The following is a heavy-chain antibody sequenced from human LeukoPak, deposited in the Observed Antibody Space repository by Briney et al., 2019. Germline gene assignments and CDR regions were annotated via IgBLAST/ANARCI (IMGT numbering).Heavy chain of an antibody. J-gene: IGHJ6*02. CDR2: FDPEDGET. D-gene: IGHD1-1*01. CDR3: AVSLTTGGYYGMDV. Sequence: ASVKVSFKVSGYTLTELSLHWVRQAPGKGLEWMGRFDPEDGETIYARKFQGRVTMTEDTSTDTAYMELSSLRSEDTAVYFCAVSLTTGGYYGMDVCGQGTTVTVSS. V-gene: IGHV1-24*01. CDR1: GYTLTELS.